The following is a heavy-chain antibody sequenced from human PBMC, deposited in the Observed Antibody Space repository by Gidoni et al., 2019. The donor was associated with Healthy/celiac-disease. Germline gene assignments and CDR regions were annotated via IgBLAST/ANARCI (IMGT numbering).Heavy chain of an antibody. J-gene: IGHJ4*02. CDR2: INPSGGST. D-gene: IGHD6-19*01. V-gene: IGHV1-46*01. Sequence: MHWVRQAPGQGLEWMGIINPSGGSTSYAQKFQGRVTMTRDTSTSTVYMELSSLRSEDTAVYYCARDTQGIAVAGPFGYWGQGTLVTVSS. CDR3: ARDTQGIAVAGPFGY.